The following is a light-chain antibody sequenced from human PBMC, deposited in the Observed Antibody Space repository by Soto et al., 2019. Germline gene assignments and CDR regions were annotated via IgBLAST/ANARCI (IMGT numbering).Light chain of an antibody. CDR3: HQYNSYSWT. J-gene: IGKJ1*01. Sequence: DIQMTQSPSTLSASVGDRVTITCRASQSISNWLAWYQQKPGKAPKVLIYKASILESGVPSRFSGSGSGTQINLPISSLQPDDFATYYCHQYNSYSWTFGQGTKVEIK. V-gene: IGKV1-5*03. CDR1: QSISNW. CDR2: KAS.